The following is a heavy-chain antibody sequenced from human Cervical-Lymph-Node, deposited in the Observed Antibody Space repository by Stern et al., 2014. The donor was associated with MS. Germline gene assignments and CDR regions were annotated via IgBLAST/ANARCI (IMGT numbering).Heavy chain of an antibody. CDR1: GFIFSSYA. CDR2: LSNEGSKQ. V-gene: IGHV3-30-3*01. CDR3: ARDTCRGGGCYFRY. Sequence: VQLVESGGGVVQPGRSLRLSCAASGFIFSSYAMHWVRQAPGKGLDWVAFLSNEGSKQFYADSVKGRFTISRDNSNNTLYLQTNSLRPEDTAVYYCARDTCRGGGCYFRYWGQGILITVSS. J-gene: IGHJ4*02. D-gene: IGHD2-15*01.